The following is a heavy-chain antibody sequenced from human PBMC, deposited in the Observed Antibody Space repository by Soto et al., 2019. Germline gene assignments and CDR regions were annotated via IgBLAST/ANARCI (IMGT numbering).Heavy chain of an antibody. CDR3: ARESISDYLTKWFDP. J-gene: IGHJ5*02. Sequence: PSETLSLTCAVSGDSISSGSYWSWIRQTPGKGLEWIGNIYHSENTYYNPSLKSRVTISMDTSKNQFSLKLSSVTAADTGVYYCARESISDYLTKWFDPWGQGTLVSVSS. V-gene: IGHV4-38-2*02. CDR1: GDSISSGSY. CDR2: IYHSENT. D-gene: IGHD3-22*01.